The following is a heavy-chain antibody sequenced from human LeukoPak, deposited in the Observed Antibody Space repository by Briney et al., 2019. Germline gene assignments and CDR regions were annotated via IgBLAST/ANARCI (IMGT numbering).Heavy chain of an antibody. D-gene: IGHD2-8*01. V-gene: IGHV1-18*01. CDR1: GYTFTSYG. J-gene: IGHJ6*03. CDR3: AKDRCSNGIGCLYYYMDV. CDR2: ISAYNGNT. Sequence: ASVKVSCKASGYTFTSYGISWVRQAPGQGLEWMGWISAYNGNTNYAQKLQGRVTMTTDTSTSTAYMELRSLRPEDTAVYYCAKDRCSNGIGCLYYYMDVWGKGTTVTISS.